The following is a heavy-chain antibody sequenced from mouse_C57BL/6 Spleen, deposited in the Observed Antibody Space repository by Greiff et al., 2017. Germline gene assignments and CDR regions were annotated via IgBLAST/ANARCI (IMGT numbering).Heavy chain of an antibody. Sequence: EVKLQQSGPELVKPGASVKISCKASGYTFTDYYMNWVKQSHGKSLEWIGDINPNNGGTSYNQKFKGKATLTVDKSSSTAYMELRSLTSEDSAVYYCASPWDVYFDYWGQGTTLTVSS. D-gene: IGHD4-1*01. V-gene: IGHV1-26*01. J-gene: IGHJ2*01. CDR2: INPNNGGT. CDR1: GYTFTDYY. CDR3: ASPWDVYFDY.